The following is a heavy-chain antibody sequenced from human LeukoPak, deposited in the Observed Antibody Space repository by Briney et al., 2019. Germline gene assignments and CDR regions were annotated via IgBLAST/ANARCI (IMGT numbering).Heavy chain of an antibody. CDR1: GFTFSSYW. D-gene: IGHD4-23*01. CDR3: ARGRPHGNDY. CDR2: IASDGSST. J-gene: IGHJ4*02. V-gene: IGHV3-74*01. Sequence: GGSLRLSCAASGFTFSSYWMNWVRQAPGKGLVWVSRIASDGSSTTYAGSVKGRFSISRDNAKNTLYLQMNSLRVEDTAVYYCARGRPHGNDYWGQGTLVTVSS.